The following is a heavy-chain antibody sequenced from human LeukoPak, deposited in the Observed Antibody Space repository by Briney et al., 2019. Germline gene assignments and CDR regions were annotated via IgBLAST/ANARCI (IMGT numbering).Heavy chain of an antibody. CDR3: AKDGAGFWSGYYTPASYYYYYMDV. J-gene: IGHJ6*03. CDR1: GFTFSSYG. D-gene: IGHD3-3*01. Sequence: GGSLRLSCAASGFTFSSYGMHWVRQAPGKGLEWVAVISYDGSNKYYADSVKGRFTISRDNSKNTLYLQMNSLRAEDTAVYYCAKDGAGFWSGYYTPASYYYYYMDVWGKGTTVTVSS. V-gene: IGHV3-30*18. CDR2: ISYDGSNK.